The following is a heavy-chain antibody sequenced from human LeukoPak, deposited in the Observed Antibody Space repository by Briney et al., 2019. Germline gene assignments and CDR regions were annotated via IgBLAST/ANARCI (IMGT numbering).Heavy chain of an antibody. V-gene: IGHV3-66*01. CDR2: IYSGGST. CDR1: GFTVSSNY. CDR3: ARDKGYNWFDP. J-gene: IGHJ5*02. Sequence: PGRSLRLSCAASGFTVSSNYMSWVRQAPGKGLEWVSVIYSGGSTYYADSVKGRLTISRDNSKNTLYLQMNSLRAEDTAVYYCARDKGYNWFDPWGQGTLVTVSS.